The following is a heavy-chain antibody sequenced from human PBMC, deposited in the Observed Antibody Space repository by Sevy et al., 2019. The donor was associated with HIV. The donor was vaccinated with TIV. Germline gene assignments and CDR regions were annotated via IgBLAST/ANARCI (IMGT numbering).Heavy chain of an antibody. CDR3: ARGQYCSSTSCYIELDY. CDR1: GGTFSSYA. D-gene: IGHD2-2*01. V-gene: IGHV1-69*13. CDR2: IIPIFGTA. J-gene: IGHJ4*02. Sequence: ASVKVSCKASGGTFSSYAISWVRQAPGQGLEWMGGIIPIFGTANYAQMFQGRVTITADESTSTAYMELSSLRSEDTAVYYCARGQYCSSTSCYIELDYWGQGTLVTVSS.